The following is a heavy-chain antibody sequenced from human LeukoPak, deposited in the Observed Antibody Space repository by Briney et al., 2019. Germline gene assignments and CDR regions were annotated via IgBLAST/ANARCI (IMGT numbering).Heavy chain of an antibody. V-gene: IGHV4-39*07. D-gene: IGHD2-15*01. CDR2: IYYSGST. CDR1: GGSISSSSYY. J-gene: IGHJ4*02. Sequence: SETLSLTCTVSGGSISSSSYYWGWIRQPPGKGLEWIGSIYYSGSTYYNPSLKSRVTISVDTSKNQFSLKLSCVTAADTAVYYCARARKVVAYFDYWGQGTLVTVSS. CDR3: ARARKVVAYFDY.